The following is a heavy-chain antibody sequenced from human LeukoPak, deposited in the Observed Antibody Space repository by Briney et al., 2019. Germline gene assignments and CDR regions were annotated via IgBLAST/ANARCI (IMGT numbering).Heavy chain of an antibody. CDR2: LYTNGAT. Sequence: SETLSLTCTVSGTSHSLFHWTWFRQPAGKRPEWIGLLYTNGATTLHPSLKSRVAMSVDLAKNQLFLKLASVTAADTAMYYCARKDGDYWGQGTLVTVSS. V-gene: IGHV4-4*07. CDR1: GTSHSLFH. J-gene: IGHJ4*02. CDR3: ARKDGDY.